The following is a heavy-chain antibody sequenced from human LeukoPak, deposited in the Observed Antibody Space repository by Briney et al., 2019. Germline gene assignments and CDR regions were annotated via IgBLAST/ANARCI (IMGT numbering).Heavy chain of an antibody. J-gene: IGHJ4*02. CDR1: GGSFSGYY. CDR2: LNHSGST. D-gene: IGHD3-16*02. CDR3: ARGVTGHYDYVWGSYRYAPFDY. V-gene: IGHV4-34*01. Sequence: PSETLSLTCAVYGGSFSGYYWSWIRQPPGKGLEWIGELNHSGSTNYNPSLKSRVTISVDTSKNQFSLKLSSVTAADTAVYYCARGVTGHYDYVWGSYRYAPFDYWGQGTLVTVSS.